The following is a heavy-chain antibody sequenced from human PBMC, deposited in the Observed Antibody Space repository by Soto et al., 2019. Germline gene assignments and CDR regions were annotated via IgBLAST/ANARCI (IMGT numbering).Heavy chain of an antibody. J-gene: IGHJ4*02. CDR1: GFTFDDAA. Sequence: EVPLVESGGGFVRPGRSLRLSCTASGFTFDDAAMHWVRQAPGKGLEWVSGINWDSGSIGYADSVKGRFTISRDNAKNSLYLQMNSLSPEDTALYYCVKLTRGGSSRSDYWGQGTLVTVSS. CDR3: VKLTRGGSSRSDY. CDR2: INWDSGSI. D-gene: IGHD2-15*01. V-gene: IGHV3-9*01.